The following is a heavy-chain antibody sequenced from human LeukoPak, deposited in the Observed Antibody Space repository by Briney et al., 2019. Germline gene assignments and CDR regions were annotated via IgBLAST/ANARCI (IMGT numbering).Heavy chain of an antibody. D-gene: IGHD2-2*01. J-gene: IGHJ4*02. V-gene: IGHV1-2*06. CDR2: INPNSGDT. Sequence: APVQLSCKAFGYTSTRYHMHSLRQAPCQSLERIGRINPNSGDTNYAQKFQGRVTMTRDTSISTAYMELSRLRSDDTAVYYCARDYCSSTSCLFDYWGQGTLVTVSS. CDR3: ARDYCSSTSCLFDY. CDR1: GYTSTRYH.